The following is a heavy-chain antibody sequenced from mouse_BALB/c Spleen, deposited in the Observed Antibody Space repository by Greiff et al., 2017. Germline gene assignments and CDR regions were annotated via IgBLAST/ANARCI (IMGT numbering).Heavy chain of an antibody. CDR2: IDPANGNT. J-gene: IGHJ2*01. Sequence: VHVKQSGAELVKPGASVKLSCTASGFNIKDTYMHWVKQRPEQGLEWIGRIDPANGNTKYDPKFQGKATITADTSSNTAYLQLSSLTSEDTAVYYCARSRAYFDYWGQGTTLTVSS. CDR3: ARSRAYFDY. CDR1: GFNIKDTY. D-gene: IGHD3-3*01. V-gene: IGHV14-3*02.